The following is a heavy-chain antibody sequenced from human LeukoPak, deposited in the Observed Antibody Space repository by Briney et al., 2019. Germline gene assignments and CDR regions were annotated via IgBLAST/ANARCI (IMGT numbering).Heavy chain of an antibody. CDR1: GSTFSDYY. J-gene: IGHJ4*02. Sequence: GGSLRLSCAASGSTFSDYYMSWVRQAPGKGLEWVSYISGSSGYINYADSVKGRFTISRDNAKNSLYLQMNSLRAEDTAVYYCARSPYYAGAFVDYWGQGTLVTVSS. V-gene: IGHV3-11*06. D-gene: IGHD4-23*01. CDR2: ISGSSGYI. CDR3: ARSPYYAGAFVDY.